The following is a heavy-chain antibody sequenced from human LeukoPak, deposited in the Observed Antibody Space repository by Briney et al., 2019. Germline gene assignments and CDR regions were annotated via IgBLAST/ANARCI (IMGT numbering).Heavy chain of an antibody. J-gene: IGHJ4*02. CDR1: GFTFSSYS. CDR3: SRGTYPYSSDN. V-gene: IGHV3-21*01. Sequence: PGGSLRLSCAASGFTFSSYSMNWVRQAPGKGLEWVSYISSNSRYIYYADSVKGRFTISRDNAKNSLYLQMNSLRTEDAAVYYCSRGTYPYSSDNWGQGALVTVSS. D-gene: IGHD3-10*01. CDR2: ISSNSRYI.